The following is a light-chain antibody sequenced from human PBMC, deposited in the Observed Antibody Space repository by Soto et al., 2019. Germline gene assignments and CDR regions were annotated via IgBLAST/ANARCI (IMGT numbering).Light chain of an antibody. Sequence: QSVLTQPASVSGSPGQSITISCTGTSSDVGGYNYVSWFQHYPGKAPKLMIYDVSNRPSGVSNRFSGSKSGNTASLTISGLQAEDEADYFCSSYTTSTTWVFGGGTKVTVL. CDR3: SSYTTSTTWV. J-gene: IGLJ3*02. CDR1: SSDVGGYNY. CDR2: DVS. V-gene: IGLV2-14*03.